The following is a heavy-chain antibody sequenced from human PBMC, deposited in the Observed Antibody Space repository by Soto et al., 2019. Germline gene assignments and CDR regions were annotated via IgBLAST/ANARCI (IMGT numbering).Heavy chain of an antibody. D-gene: IGHD3-3*01. V-gene: IGHV3-23*01. CDR2: IRGSEDST. J-gene: IGHJ4*02. CDR1: GFIFSDYA. CDR3: AKDWTHFDY. Sequence: PGGSLRLSCAASGFIFSDYAMSWVRQAPGKGLEWVSLIRGSEDSTYYADSVKGRFTISRDDSKNTLFLQMNSLRAEDTAVYYCAKDWTHFDYWGQGTLVTVSS.